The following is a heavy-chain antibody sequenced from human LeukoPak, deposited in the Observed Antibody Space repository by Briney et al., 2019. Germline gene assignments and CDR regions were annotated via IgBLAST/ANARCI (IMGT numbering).Heavy chain of an antibody. D-gene: IGHD2-15*01. CDR3: ARRGGYCSGGSCYGIMSY. CDR2: IYSGGST. CDR1: GLTVSRNY. Sequence: GGSLKLSCAAPGLTVSRNYMSWVRQAPGKGLEWVSVIYSGGSTYYADSVKGRFTISRDNSKNTLYLQMNSLRAEDTAVYYCARRGGYCSGGSCYGIMSYWGQGTLVTVSS. V-gene: IGHV3-66*02. J-gene: IGHJ4*02.